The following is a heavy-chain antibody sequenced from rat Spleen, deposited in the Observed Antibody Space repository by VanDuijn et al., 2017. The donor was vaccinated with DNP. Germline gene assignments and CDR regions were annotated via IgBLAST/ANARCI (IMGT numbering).Heavy chain of an antibody. D-gene: IGHD1-12*02. J-gene: IGHJ2*01. CDR3: ARGDYDGSYYSYYFDY. CDR2: ISSGGKT. CDR1: GFSLTTNG. Sequence: QVQLKESGPGLVQPSQTLSLTCTVSGFSLTTNGVSWVRQPPGKGLEWIAAISSGGKTYYNLALKSRLSISRDTSKSQVFLKMNSLQTEDTATYYCARGDYDGSYYSYYFDYWGQGVMVTVSS. V-gene: IGHV2S12*01.